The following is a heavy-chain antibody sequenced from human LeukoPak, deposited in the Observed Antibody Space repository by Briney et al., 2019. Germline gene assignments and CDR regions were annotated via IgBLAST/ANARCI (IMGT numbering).Heavy chain of an antibody. J-gene: IGHJ4*02. D-gene: IGHD2-21*02. CDR1: VFTFSSYS. CDR2: VNVGGSST. V-gene: IGHV3-23*01. Sequence: GRSLRLSCAASVFTFSSYSMNWVRQAPAKGLEWVSSVNVGGSSTYYADSVKGRFTISRDNSRNTLYLQMNSLRVEDTAVYYCAKGPVVTLDSWGQGTLVSVSS. CDR3: AKGPVVTLDS.